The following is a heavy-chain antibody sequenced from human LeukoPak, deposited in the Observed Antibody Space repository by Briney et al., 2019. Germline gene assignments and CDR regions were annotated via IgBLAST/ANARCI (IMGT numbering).Heavy chain of an antibody. Sequence: QAGGSLRLSCAASRLTLRGSPVQWVPQASGRAVEGVGRVRSKADYYAAAYSASVQGRFNVSRDDSTNTAYLQMNSLKPEDTAIYYCATFDWGSFPNWGQGSRVTVSS. V-gene: IGHV3-73*01. CDR3: ATFDWGSFPN. CDR2: VRSKADYYAA. CDR1: RLTLRGSP. D-gene: IGHD3-9*01. J-gene: IGHJ4*02.